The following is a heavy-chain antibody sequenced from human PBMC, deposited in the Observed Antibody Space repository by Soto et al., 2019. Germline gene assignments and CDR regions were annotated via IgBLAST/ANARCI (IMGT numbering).Heavy chain of an antibody. V-gene: IGHV4-30-2*01. J-gene: IGHJ5*02. CDR2: VYHSGST. CDR3: DRAHDTWAGTLHWFDP. CDR1: GGSITSGDFS. D-gene: IGHD6-19*01. Sequence: QLQLQESGSGLVKPSQTLSLTCTVSGGSITSGDFSGSWIRQPPGMCLEWIGYVYHSGSTYYNQSHKSRVTIAVDRSTNPLSLKVSSVTAADTAVYYCDRAHDTWAGTLHWFDPWGQGTLVTVSS.